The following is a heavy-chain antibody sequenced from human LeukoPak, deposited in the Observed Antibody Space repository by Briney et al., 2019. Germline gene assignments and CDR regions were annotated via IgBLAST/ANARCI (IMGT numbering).Heavy chain of an antibody. CDR1: GYTFTSYD. Sequence: ASVKVSCKASGYTFTSYDINWVRQAPGQGLEWMGWMNPNSGNTGYAQKFQGRATMTRNTSISTAYMELSSLRSEDTAVYYCARALCSSTSCYVRPHYYYYYYMDVWGKGTTVTVSS. D-gene: IGHD2-2*01. V-gene: IGHV1-8*01. CDR3: ARALCSSTSCYVRPHYYYYYYMDV. J-gene: IGHJ6*03. CDR2: MNPNSGNT.